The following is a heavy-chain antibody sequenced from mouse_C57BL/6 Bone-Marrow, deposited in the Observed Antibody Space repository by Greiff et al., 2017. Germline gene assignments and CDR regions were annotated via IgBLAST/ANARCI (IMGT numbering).Heavy chain of an antibody. J-gene: IGHJ2*01. CDR1: GYTFTSYG. CDR2: IYPRSGNT. D-gene: IGHD1-1*01. V-gene: IGHV1-81*01. CDR3: ARSEPFITTVEEDCPDY. Sequence: VKLVESGAELARPGASVKLSCKASGYTFTSYGISWVKQRTGQGLEWIGEIYPRSGNTYYNEKFKGKATLTADKSSSTAYMELRSLTSEDSAVYFCARSEPFITTVEEDCPDYWGQGTTLTVSS.